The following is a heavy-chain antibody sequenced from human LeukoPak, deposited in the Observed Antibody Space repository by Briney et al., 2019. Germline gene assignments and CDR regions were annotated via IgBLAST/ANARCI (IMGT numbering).Heavy chain of an antibody. D-gene: IGHD2-15*01. Sequence: SETLSLTCTVSGGSISSYYTSWVRQPAGKGLEWVGRIYTGGSTNYNPSLKSRVTMSVDTSKNQVSLKLSSVTAADTAVYYCARDGLVKWYYFDYWGQGTLVTVSS. CDR3: ARDGLVKWYYFDY. CDR1: GGSISSYY. V-gene: IGHV4-4*07. J-gene: IGHJ4*02. CDR2: IYTGGST.